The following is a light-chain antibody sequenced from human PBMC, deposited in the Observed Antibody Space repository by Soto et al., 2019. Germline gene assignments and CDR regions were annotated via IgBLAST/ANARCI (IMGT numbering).Light chain of an antibody. CDR1: HNVGHN. CDR3: QERSRWPRAT. CDR2: TAS. Sequence: EMVLTQSPATLSLSPGESATLSCRASHNVGHNFAWYQQKSGQPPRLLIHTASSRATGIPARFSGSGSRTDFTLTISSLEPEDSAVYYCQERSRWPRATFGGGTKVEIK. J-gene: IGKJ4*01. V-gene: IGKV3-11*01.